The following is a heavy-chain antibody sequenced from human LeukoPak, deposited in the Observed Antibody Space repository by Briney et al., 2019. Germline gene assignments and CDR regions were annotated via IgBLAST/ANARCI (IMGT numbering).Heavy chain of an antibody. D-gene: IGHD2-15*01. J-gene: IGHJ5*02. CDR3: ARGAAATRTNNWFDP. CDR2: ISGYNGNT. CDR1: GYTFTTYS. V-gene: IGHV1-18*01. Sequence: ASVKVSCEASGYTFTTYSINWVRQAPGQGLEWMGWISGYNGNTNYAQKLQGRVTMTTDTSTSTAYMELRSLRSDDTAVYYCARGAAATRTNNWFDPWGQGTLVTVSS.